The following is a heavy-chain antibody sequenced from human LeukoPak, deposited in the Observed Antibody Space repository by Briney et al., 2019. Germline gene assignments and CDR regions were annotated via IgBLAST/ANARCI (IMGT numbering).Heavy chain of an antibody. CDR1: GFTFSSFW. Sequence: GGSLRLSCAASGFTFSSFWMAWVCQAPGTGLEWVAYVSGDDSTKKYLDSVKGRFTISRDNAESSLYLQINSLRAEDTAVYYRATVRCCEGRGLIYFDPRGEGTPVTVSS. V-gene: IGHV3-7*01. J-gene: IGHJ5*02. D-gene: IGHD2-21*01. CDR2: VSGDDSTK. CDR3: ATVRCCEGRGLIYFDP.